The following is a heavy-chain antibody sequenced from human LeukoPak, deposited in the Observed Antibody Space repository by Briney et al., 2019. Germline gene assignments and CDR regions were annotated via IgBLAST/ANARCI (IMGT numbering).Heavy chain of an antibody. CDR3: ARGAPWDY. J-gene: IGHJ4*02. CDR2: ISYDGSNK. Sequence: PGRSLRLSCAASGFTFSSYAMHWVRQAPGKGLEWVAVISYDGSNKYYADSVKGRFTISRDNSKNTLYLQMNSLRAEDTAVYYCARGAPWDYWGQGTLVTVSS. CDR1: GFTFSSYA. V-gene: IGHV3-30-3*01.